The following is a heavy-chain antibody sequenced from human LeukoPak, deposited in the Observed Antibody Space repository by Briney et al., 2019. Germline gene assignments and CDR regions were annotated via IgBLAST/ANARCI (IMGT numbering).Heavy chain of an antibody. CDR2: MSPNSGNT. D-gene: IGHD4-17*01. CDR1: GYTFTSYD. CDR3: AGGRRAVTTYNY. V-gene: IGHV1-8*01. J-gene: IGHJ4*02. Sequence: ASVKVSCKASGYTFTSYDINWVRQATGQGLEWMGWMSPNSGNTGYAQKFQGRVTMTRNTSISTAYMELSSLRSEDTAVYYCAGGRRAVTTYNYWGQGTLVTVSS.